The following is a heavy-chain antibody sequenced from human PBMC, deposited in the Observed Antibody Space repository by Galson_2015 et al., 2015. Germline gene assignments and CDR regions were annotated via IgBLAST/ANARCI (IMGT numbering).Heavy chain of an antibody. J-gene: IGHJ5*02. V-gene: IGHV1-69*10. CDR3: ARASSTSPQHNWFDP. CDR1: GGTFSSYA. Sequence: SVKVSCKASGGTFSSYAISWVRQAPGQGLEWMGGIIPIFGIADYAQKFQGRVTITADKSTSTAYMELSSLRSEDTAVYYCARASSTSPQHNWFDPWGQGTLVTVSS. D-gene: IGHD2-2*01. CDR2: IIPIFGIA.